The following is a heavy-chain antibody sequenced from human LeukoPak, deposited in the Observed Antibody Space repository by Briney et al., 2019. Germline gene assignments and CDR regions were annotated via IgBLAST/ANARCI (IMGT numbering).Heavy chain of an antibody. J-gene: IGHJ4*02. Sequence: WASVKVSCKASGYTFTSYYMHWVRQAPGQGLEWMGLINPSGGSTSYAQKFQGRVTMTREMSTSTVYMELSSLRSEDTAVYYCARGYPIQSYDFWSGYYSSFDYWGQGTLVTVSS. CDR3: ARGYPIQSYDFWSGYYSSFDY. V-gene: IGHV1-46*01. D-gene: IGHD3-3*01. CDR2: INPSGGST. CDR1: GYTFTSYY.